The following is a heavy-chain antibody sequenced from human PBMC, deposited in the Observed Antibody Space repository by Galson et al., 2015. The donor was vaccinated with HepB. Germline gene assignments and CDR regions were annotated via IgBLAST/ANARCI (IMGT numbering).Heavy chain of an antibody. D-gene: IGHD6-13*01. CDR1: GGTFSSYA. Sequence: SVKVSCKASGGTFSSYAISWVRQAPGQGLEWMGGIIPIFGTANYAQKFQGRVTIAADKSTSTAYMELSSLRSEDTAAYYCARAAIAAAGNFDYWGQGTLVTVSS. V-gene: IGHV1-69*06. CDR2: IIPIFGTA. CDR3: ARAAIAAAGNFDY. J-gene: IGHJ4*02.